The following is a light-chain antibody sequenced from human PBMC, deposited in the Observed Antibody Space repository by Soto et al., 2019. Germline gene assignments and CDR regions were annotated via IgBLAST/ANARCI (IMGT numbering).Light chain of an antibody. CDR1: QSISSY. CDR3: LQDYNYPLT. Sequence: IQLTQSPSSLSASVGDRVTITCRASQSISSYLNWYQQKPGKAPKVLIYAASSLQSGVPSRFSGSGSGTDFTLTISSLQPEDFATYYCLQDYNYPLTFGQGTKVDIK. CDR2: AAS. V-gene: IGKV1-6*01. J-gene: IGKJ1*01.